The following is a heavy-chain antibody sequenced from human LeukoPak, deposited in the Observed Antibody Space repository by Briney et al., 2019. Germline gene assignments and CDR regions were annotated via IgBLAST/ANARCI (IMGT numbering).Heavy chain of an antibody. CDR2: IRYDGSNK. D-gene: IGHD3-10*01. Sequence: GGSLRLSCAASGFTFSSYGMHWVRQAPGKGLEWVAFIRYDGSNKYYADSVKGRFTISRDNSKNTLYLQMNGLRAEDTAVYYCAKVGGVLLWFGELPIDYYYYYMDAWGKGTTVTVSS. CDR1: GFTFSSYG. CDR3: AKVGGVLLWFGELPIDYYYYYMDA. V-gene: IGHV3-30*02. J-gene: IGHJ6*03.